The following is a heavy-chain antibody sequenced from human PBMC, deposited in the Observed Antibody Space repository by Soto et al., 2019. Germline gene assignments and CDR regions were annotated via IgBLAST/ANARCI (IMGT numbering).Heavy chain of an antibody. CDR1: GYTFTSYA. CDR3: ARDLPEPTTVTTRYYYYGMDV. D-gene: IGHD4-17*01. V-gene: IGHV1-3*01. J-gene: IGHJ6*02. Sequence: ASVKVSCKASGYTFTSYAMHWVRQAPGQRLEWMGWINAGNGNTKYSQKFQGRVTITRDTSASTAYMELSSLRSEDTAVYYCARDLPEPTTVTTRYYYYGMDVWGQGTTVTVSS. CDR2: INAGNGNT.